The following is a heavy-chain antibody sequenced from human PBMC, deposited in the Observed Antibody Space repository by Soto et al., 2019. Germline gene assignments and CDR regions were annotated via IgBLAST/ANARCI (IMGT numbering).Heavy chain of an antibody. V-gene: IGHV3-33*01. CDR2: IWYDGSNK. CDR3: ARDKAVTGPSSKVFGY. CDR1: GFTFSSYG. D-gene: IGHD2-21*02. J-gene: IGHJ4*02. Sequence: QVQLVESGGGVVQPGRSLRLSCAASGFTFSSYGMHWVRQAPGKGLEWVAVIWYDGSNKYYADSVKGRFTISRDNSKNTLYLQMISLSAEDTAVYYCARDKAVTGPSSKVFGYWGQGTLVTVSS.